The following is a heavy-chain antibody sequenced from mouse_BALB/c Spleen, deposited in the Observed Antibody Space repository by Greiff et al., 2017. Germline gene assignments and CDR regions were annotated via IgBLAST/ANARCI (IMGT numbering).Heavy chain of an antibody. CDR1: GYTFTSYY. CDR2: IYPGDGST. V-gene: IGHV1S56*01. J-gene: IGHJ4*01. CDR3: ARREAMDY. Sequence: VQLQQSGPELVKPGASVKMSCKASGYTFTSYYIHWVKQRPGQGLEWIGWIYPGDGSTKYNEKFKGKTTLTADKSSSTAYMLLSSLTSEDSAIYFCARREAMDYWGQGTSVTVSS.